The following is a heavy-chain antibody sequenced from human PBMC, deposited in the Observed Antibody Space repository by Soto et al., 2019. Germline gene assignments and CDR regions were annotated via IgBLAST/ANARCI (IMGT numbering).Heavy chain of an antibody. CDR2: ISSSSSTI. Sequence: GGSLRLSCAASGFTFSSYSMNWVRQAPGKGLEWVSYISSSSSTIYYADSVKGRFTISRDNAKNSLYLQMNSLRAEDTAVYYCARDRGYDILTGYYRPAYYGMDVWGQGTTVTVFS. CDR3: ARDRGYDILTGYYRPAYYGMDV. D-gene: IGHD3-9*01. J-gene: IGHJ6*02. V-gene: IGHV3-48*01. CDR1: GFTFSSYS.